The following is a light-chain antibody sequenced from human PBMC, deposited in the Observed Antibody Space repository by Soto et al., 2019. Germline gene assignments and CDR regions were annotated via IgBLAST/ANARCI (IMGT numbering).Light chain of an antibody. CDR1: QSVSSS. CDR3: QQYSSSPFT. V-gene: IGKV3-20*01. J-gene: IGKJ3*01. CDR2: GAS. Sequence: EVMLTQSPATLSLSPGEGATLSCRASQSVSSSLGWYQQKPGQAPRLLIYGASSRATGIPDRFSGSGSGTDFTLTISRLEPEDFEVYYCQQYSSSPFTFGPGTKVDIK.